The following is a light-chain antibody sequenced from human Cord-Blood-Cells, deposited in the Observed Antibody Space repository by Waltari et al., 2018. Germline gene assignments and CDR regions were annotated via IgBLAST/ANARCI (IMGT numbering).Light chain of an antibody. CDR1: SSDVGGYNY. CDR3: CSYAGGYTYV. J-gene: IGLJ1*01. Sequence: QSALTQPRSVSGSPGQSVTISCTGTSSDVGGYNYVSWYQQHPGKAPKLMIYDVSKRPSGVPDRFSGSKYGNTAPLTISVLQAEDEADYYCCSYAGGYTYVFGTGTKVTVL. CDR2: DVS. V-gene: IGLV2-11*01.